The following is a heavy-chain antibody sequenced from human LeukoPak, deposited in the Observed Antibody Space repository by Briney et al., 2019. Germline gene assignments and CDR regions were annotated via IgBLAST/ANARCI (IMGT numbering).Heavy chain of an antibody. CDR3: ARGRGSYAN. V-gene: IGHV4-34*01. CDR2: INHSGST. Sequence: TPSETLSLTCAVYGVSFSGYYWSWIRQPPGQGLEWIGEINHSGSTNYNPSLKSRVTISVDTSKNQFSLKLSSVTAADTAVYYCARGRGSYANWGQGTLVTVSS. D-gene: IGHD1-26*01. CDR1: GVSFSGYY. J-gene: IGHJ4*02.